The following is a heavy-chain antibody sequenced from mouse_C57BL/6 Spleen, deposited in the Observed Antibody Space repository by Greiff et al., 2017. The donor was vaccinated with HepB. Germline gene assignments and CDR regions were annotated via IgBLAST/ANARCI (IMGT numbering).Heavy chain of an antibody. D-gene: IGHD1-1*01. CDR3: AIITTGYFDV. J-gene: IGHJ1*03. CDR2: ISYDGSN. CDR1: GYSITSGYY. V-gene: IGHV3-6*01. Sequence: ESGPGLVKPSQSLSLTCSVTGYSITSGYYWNWIRQFPGNKLEWMGYISYDGSNNYNPSLKNRISITRDTSKNQFFLKLNSVTTEDTATYYCAIITTGYFDVWGTGTTVTVSS.